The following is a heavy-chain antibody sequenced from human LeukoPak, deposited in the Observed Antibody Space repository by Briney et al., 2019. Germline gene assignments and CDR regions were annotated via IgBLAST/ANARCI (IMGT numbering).Heavy chain of an antibody. J-gene: IGHJ4*02. CDR2: ISSDGGST. D-gene: IGHD3-10*01. V-gene: IGHV3-23*01. CDR3: ARVNYGPSAFDF. Sequence: GGSLRLSCAASGFTFSIYAMNWVRQAPGKGLEWVSTISSDGGSTYYADSVKGRFTISRDNPKNTLYLQMNSLRASDTAIYYCARVNYGPSAFDFWGQGTLVTVSS. CDR1: GFTFSIYA.